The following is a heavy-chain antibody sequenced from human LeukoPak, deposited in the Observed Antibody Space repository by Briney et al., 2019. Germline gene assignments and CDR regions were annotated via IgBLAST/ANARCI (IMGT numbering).Heavy chain of an antibody. V-gene: IGHV4-59*01. CDR2: IYYSGST. Sequence: PSETLSLTCTVSGGSINSYYWSWIRQPPGKGLEWVGYIYYSGSTNYEPSLKRRVTISVDTSKNQFSLKVSSVTAADTAVYYCASSRSSSGWSLIDYWGQGALVTVSS. CDR1: GGSINSYY. CDR3: ASSRSSSGWSLIDY. J-gene: IGHJ4*02. D-gene: IGHD6-19*01.